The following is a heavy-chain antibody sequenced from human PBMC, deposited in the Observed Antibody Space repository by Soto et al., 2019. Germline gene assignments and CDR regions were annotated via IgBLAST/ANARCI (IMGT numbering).Heavy chain of an antibody. CDR3: ARGPLVGYCSSGSCYWRVAHYGMDV. V-gene: IGHV4-34*01. CDR1: GGSFIGYY. CDR2: INHSGST. J-gene: IGHJ6*02. Sequence: SETLSLTCAVYGGSFIGYYWTCIRQPPGKGLEWFGEINHSGSTNYDPSLKSRVTISVDTSKNQFSLKLSSVTAADTAVYYCARGPLVGYCSSGSCYWRVAHYGMDVWCQGTTVT. D-gene: IGHD2-15*01.